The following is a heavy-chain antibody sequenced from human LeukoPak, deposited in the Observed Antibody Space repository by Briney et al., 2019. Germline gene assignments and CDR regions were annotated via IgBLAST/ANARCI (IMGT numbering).Heavy chain of an antibody. D-gene: IGHD6-19*01. CDR3: ARDLAPPKYSSGWLDYYYYYGMDV. CDR1: GFTFSSYG. Sequence: TGRSLRLSCAASGFTFSSYGMHWVRQAPGKGLEWVAVIWYDGSNKYYADSVKGRFTISRDNSKNTLYLQMNSRRAEDTAVYYCARDLAPPKYSSGWLDYYYYYGMDVWGQGTTVTVSS. CDR2: IWYDGSNK. J-gene: IGHJ6*02. V-gene: IGHV3-33*01.